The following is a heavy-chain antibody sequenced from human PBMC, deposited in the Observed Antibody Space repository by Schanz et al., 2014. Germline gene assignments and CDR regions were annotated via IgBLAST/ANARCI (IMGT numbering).Heavy chain of an antibody. D-gene: IGHD3-22*01. CDR3: ARDRGSAVGYQYYGMDV. J-gene: IGHJ6*02. CDR2: ISYEGSKK. V-gene: IGHV3-30*04. CDR1: GFTFNDYA. Sequence: QVQLVESGGGVVQPGRSLKLSCAASGFTFNDYAMHWVRQAPGKGLEWVAVISYEGSKKYYPDSVQGRFTISRDNSKNAGYLQMNRLSAEDTALYDCARDRGSAVGYQYYGMDVWGQGTTVTLSS.